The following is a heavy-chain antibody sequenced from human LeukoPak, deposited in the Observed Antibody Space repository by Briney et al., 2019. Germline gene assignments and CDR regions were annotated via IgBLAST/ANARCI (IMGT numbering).Heavy chain of an antibody. V-gene: IGHV4-30-4*08. J-gene: IGHJ5*02. CDR3: ASGRQTTGWFDP. Sequence: PSETLSLTCIVSGGSISSTTYYWGWIRQPPGKGLEWIGYIYYSGSTYYNPSLKSRVTISVDTSKNQFSLKLSSVTAADTAVYYCASGRQTTGWFDPWGQGTLVTVSS. CDR1: GGSISSTTYY. D-gene: IGHD1-7*01. CDR2: IYYSGST.